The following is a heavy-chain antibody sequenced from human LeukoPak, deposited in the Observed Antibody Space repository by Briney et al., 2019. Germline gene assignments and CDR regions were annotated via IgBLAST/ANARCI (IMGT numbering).Heavy chain of an antibody. CDR1: GFTFSSYN. V-gene: IGHV3-21*01. J-gene: IGHJ6*02. CDR3: ARDKIAAAGTDYYYGMDV. CDR2: ISSSSSYI. D-gene: IGHD6-13*01. Sequence: PGGSLRLSCAASGFTFSSYNMNWVRPAPGKGLEWVSSISSSSSYIYYADSVKGRFTISRDNAKNSLYLQMNSLRAEDTAVYYCARDKIAAAGTDYYYGMDVWGQGTTVTVSS.